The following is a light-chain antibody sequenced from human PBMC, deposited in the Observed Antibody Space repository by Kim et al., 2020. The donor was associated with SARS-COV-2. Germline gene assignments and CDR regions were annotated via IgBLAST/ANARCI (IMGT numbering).Light chain of an antibody. CDR1: QSVSSY. CDR2: DAS. V-gene: IGKV3-11*01. CDR3: QQRSNWPGT. Sequence: SLSPGDRATLSCRASQSVSSYLAWYQQKPGQAPRLLIYDASNRATGIPARFSGSGSGTDFTLTISSLEPEDFAVYYCQQRSNWPGTFGQGTKLEI. J-gene: IGKJ2*02.